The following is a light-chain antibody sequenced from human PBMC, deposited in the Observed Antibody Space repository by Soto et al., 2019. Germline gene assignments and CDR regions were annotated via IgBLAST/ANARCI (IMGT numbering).Light chain of an antibody. J-gene: IGLJ2*01. V-gene: IGLV3-9*01. CDR2: RDS. CDR3: HVWDSSAVV. Sequence: SYELTQPLSVSVALGQTARITCGGNNIGSKNVHWYQQKPGQAPVLVIYRDSNRPSGIPERFSGSNSGNTATLTISRAQAFYESDYYCHVWDSSAVVFGVGTNLTVL. CDR1: NIGSKN.